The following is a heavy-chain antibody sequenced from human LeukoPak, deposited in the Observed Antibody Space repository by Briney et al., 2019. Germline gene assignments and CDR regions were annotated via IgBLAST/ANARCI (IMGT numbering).Heavy chain of an antibody. V-gene: IGHV1-58*02. Sequence: TSVKVSCKASGFTFTSSAMQWVRQARGQRHEWIGWIVVGSGNTNYAQKFQERVTITRDMSTSTAYMELSSLRSEDTAVYCCAAPGYYDSSGYSIWGQGTLVTVSS. CDR3: AAPGYYDSSGYSI. D-gene: IGHD3-22*01. CDR2: IVVGSGNT. J-gene: IGHJ4*02. CDR1: GFTFTSSA.